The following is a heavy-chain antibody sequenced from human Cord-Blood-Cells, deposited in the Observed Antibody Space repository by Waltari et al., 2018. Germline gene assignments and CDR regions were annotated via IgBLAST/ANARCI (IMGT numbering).Heavy chain of an antibody. Sequence: QVQLVESGGGVVQPGRSLRLSCAASGFTFSSYAMHWVRQAPGKGLKWVAIISYDGSNKYYADSVKGRFTISRDNSKNTLYLQMNSLRAEDTAVYYCARDILLVRGVIIDYWGQGTLVTVSS. CDR1: GFTFSSYA. CDR3: ARDILLVRGVIIDY. V-gene: IGHV3-30*04. CDR2: ISYDGSNK. D-gene: IGHD3-10*01. J-gene: IGHJ4*02.